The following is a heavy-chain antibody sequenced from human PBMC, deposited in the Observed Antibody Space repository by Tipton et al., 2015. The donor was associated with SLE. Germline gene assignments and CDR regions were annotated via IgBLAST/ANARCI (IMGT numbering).Heavy chain of an antibody. CDR3: AKTSGATTDYFYYLSMDV. V-gene: IGHV3-23*01. D-gene: IGHD1-26*01. Sequence: SLRLSCAASGFTFSHYGMHWVRQAPGKGLEWVSSISVSSISTFYAESVKGRFTVSRGDSKNTLYLEMNSLRVDDTAAYYCAKTSGATTDYFYYLSMDVWGQGTTVTVSS. J-gene: IGHJ6*02. CDR1: GFTFSHYG. CDR2: ISVSSIST.